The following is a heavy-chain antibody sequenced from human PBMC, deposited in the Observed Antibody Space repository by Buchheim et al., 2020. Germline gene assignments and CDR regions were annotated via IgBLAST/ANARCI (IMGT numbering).Heavy chain of an antibody. CDR1: GFTSSRYP. CDR3: AKADDCSGGSCYCFDY. CDR2: ISDDGTNT. Sequence: VQLMESGGGVVQPGKSLRLSCAASGFTSSRYPMHWVRQTPGKGLEWLAGISDDGTNTYYADSARGRFTISREKNKLFLQMNSLRADDTALYYCAKADDCSGGSCYCFDYWGQGTL. J-gene: IGHJ4*02. D-gene: IGHD2-15*01. V-gene: IGHV3-30-3*01.